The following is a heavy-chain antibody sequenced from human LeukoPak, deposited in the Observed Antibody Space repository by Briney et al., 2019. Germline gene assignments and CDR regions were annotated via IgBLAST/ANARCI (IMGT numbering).Heavy chain of an antibody. V-gene: IGHV3-30*02. J-gene: IGHJ4*02. CDR1: GFTFSSYG. CDR3: AKDLSGSGIDY. CDR2: IRYDGSNK. D-gene: IGHD3-10*01. Sequence: GGSLRLSCAASGFTFSSYGMHWVRQAPGKGLEWVAFIRYDGSNKYYADSVKGRFTISRDNSKNTLYLQMNSLRAEDTAVYYCAKDLSGSGIDYWGQGTLVTVSS.